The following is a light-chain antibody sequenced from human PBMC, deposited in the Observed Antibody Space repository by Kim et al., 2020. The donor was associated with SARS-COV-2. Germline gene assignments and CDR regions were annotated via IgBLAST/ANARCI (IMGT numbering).Light chain of an antibody. CDR2: AAS. Sequence: ASVRDRVTITCLGSQSITNYLRWYQQKPGKAPHLLIYAASSLQSGVPSRFSGSGSGADFTLTISSLQPEDFATYYCQQSYTTPRTFGQGTRLEIK. CDR1: QSITNY. CDR3: QQSYTTPRT. V-gene: IGKV1-39*01. J-gene: IGKJ5*01.